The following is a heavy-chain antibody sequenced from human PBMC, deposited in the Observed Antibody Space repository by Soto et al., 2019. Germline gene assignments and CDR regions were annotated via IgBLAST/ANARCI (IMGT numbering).Heavy chain of an antibody. CDR2: HYSGGSA. D-gene: IGHD1-26*01. CDR3: ARHRHPRGTVGATSPLDP. J-gene: IGHJ5*02. V-gene: IGHV3-53*01. Sequence: VGSLRLSCAISGFSVSSNYLSWVRQAPGKGLEWVSVHYSGGSAYYADSVQGRFTISRDKSNNTLYLQMRRVRAEDTAVYFCARHRHPRGTVGATSPLDPWGQGTQVTVSS. CDR1: GFSVSSNY.